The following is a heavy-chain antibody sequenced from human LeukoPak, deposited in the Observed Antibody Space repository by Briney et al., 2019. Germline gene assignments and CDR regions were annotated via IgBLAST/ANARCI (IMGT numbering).Heavy chain of an antibody. CDR2: INPKSGGT. CDR1: GYTFTGFY. D-gene: IGHD1-26*01. Sequence: GASVKVSRKASGYTFTGFYMQWVRQAPGQGLEWMGWINPKSGGTNSAQKFQGRVTMTRDTSITTVYMELSSLRSDDTAVYYCARGRYSGSYYVDYWGQGTLDTVSS. V-gene: IGHV1-2*02. CDR3: ARGRYSGSYYVDY. J-gene: IGHJ4*02.